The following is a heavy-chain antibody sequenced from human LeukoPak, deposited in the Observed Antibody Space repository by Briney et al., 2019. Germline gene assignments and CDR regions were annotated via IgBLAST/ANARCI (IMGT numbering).Heavy chain of an antibody. CDR3: ARKPRPYYYDSSGYSPFDY. CDR1: GYTFTSYG. V-gene: IGHV1-18*01. CDR2: ISAYNGNT. J-gene: IGHJ4*02. Sequence: ASVKVSCKASGYTFTSYGISWVRQAPGQGLEWTGWISAYNGNTNYAQKLQGRVTMTTDTSTSTAYMELRSLRSDDTAVYYCARKPRPYYYDSSGYSPFDYWGQGTLVTVSS. D-gene: IGHD3-22*01.